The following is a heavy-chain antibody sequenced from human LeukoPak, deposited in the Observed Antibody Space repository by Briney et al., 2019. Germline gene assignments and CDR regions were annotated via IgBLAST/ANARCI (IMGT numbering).Heavy chain of an antibody. CDR2: ISSSGSTI. V-gene: IGHV3-48*04. Sequence: QAGGSLRLSCAASGFTFSNAWMSWVRQAPGKGLEWVSYISSSGSTIYYADSVKGRFTISRDNAKNSLYLQMNSLRAEDTAVYYCAILVVVAHAENAFDIWGQGTMVTVSS. D-gene: IGHD2-15*01. CDR3: AILVVVAHAENAFDI. J-gene: IGHJ3*02. CDR1: GFTFSNAW.